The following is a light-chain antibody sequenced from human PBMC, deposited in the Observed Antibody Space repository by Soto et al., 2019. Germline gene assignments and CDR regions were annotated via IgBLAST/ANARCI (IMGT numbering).Light chain of an antibody. Sequence: QSALAQPASVSGSPGQSITISCTGTSDDVGAYNSVSCYQQLPHKAPQVILYKGTQRPSWVSSRFSGSTSGNAASLTISGLQADDEADYFCCSSAPESTYVFGTGTKLTVL. CDR2: KGT. CDR1: SDDVGAYNS. CDR3: CSSAPESTYV. V-gene: IGLV2-23*01. J-gene: IGLJ1*01.